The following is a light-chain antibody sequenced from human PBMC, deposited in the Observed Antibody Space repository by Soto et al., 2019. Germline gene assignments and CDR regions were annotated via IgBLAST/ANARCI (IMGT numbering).Light chain of an antibody. Sequence: DIQMTQSPSTLSAFVGDRVTITCRASHSFTKYLAWYQQKAGKAPKLLIYDASTLKSGVPSRFSGGGSGTEFTLTISSLQPDDFATYYCQQYNSYYTFGQGTKLEIK. CDR1: HSFTKY. CDR2: DAS. V-gene: IGKV1-5*01. J-gene: IGKJ2*01. CDR3: QQYNSYYT.